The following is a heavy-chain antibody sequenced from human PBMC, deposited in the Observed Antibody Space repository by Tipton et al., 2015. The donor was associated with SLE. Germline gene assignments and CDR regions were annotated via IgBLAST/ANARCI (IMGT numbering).Heavy chain of an antibody. J-gene: IGHJ4*02. CDR2: IRYDGSNK. V-gene: IGHV3-33*01. Sequence: RSLRLSCAASGFTFSSYGMHWVRQAPGKGLEWVAFIRYDGSNKYYPDSVKGRFTISRDNSKNTLYLQMNGLRAEDTAIYYCARDAYGDSTVLLDYWGQGTLVTVAS. CDR1: GFTFSSYG. D-gene: IGHD4-17*01. CDR3: ARDAYGDSTVLLDY.